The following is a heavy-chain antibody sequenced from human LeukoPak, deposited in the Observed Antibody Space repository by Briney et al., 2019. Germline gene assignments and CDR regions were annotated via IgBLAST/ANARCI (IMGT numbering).Heavy chain of an antibody. Sequence: PSETLSLTCTVSGGSISSYYWSWIRQPPGKGLEWIGYIYYSGSTNYNPSLKSRVTISVDTSKNQFSLKLSSVTAADTAVYYCARVGGTARFDPWGQGTLVTVSS. CDR3: ARVGGTARFDP. V-gene: IGHV4-59*01. CDR2: IYYSGST. D-gene: IGHD5-18*01. CDR1: GGSISSYY. J-gene: IGHJ5*02.